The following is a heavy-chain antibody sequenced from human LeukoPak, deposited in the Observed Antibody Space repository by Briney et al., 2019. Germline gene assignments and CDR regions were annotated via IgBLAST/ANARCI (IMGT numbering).Heavy chain of an antibody. J-gene: IGHJ3*02. CDR3: ATRVTADSYDASDI. V-gene: IGHV3-21*06. Sequence: GGSLRLSCAASGFVFRSFSMTWVRQAPGKGLEWVASISSTGNHKYHADSVKGRFTISRDNDENSLYLQMNSLRAEDTALYYCATRVTADSYDASDIWGQGTMVTVSS. CDR1: GFVFRSFS. D-gene: IGHD6-25*01. CDR2: ISSTGNHK.